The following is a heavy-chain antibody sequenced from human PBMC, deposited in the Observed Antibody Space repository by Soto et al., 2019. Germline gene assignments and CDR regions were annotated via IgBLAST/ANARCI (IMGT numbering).Heavy chain of an antibody. CDR1: GFSLSTSGMC. J-gene: IGHJ6*02. CDR3: ARTYSSSRYYYYGMDV. Sequence: SGPTLVNPTQTLTLTCTFSGFSLSTSGMCVSWIRQPPGKALEWLALIDWDDDKYYSTSLKTRLTISKDTSKNQVVLTMTNMDPVDTATYYCARTYSSSRYYYYGMDVWGQGTTVTVSS. CDR2: IDWDDDK. V-gene: IGHV2-70*01. D-gene: IGHD6-6*01.